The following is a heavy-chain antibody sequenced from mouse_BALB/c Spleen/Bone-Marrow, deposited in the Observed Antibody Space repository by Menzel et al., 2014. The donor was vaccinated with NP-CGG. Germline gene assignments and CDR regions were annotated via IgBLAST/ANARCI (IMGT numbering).Heavy chain of an antibody. V-gene: IGHV6-6*02. CDR1: GFTFSNYW. Sequence: EVHLVESGGGLVQPGGSMKLSCVASGFTFSNYWMNWVRQSPEKGLEWVAEIRLKSNNYATHYAESVKGRFTISRDDSKSSVYLQMNNLRAEDTGIYYCTRSLTGDGYFDVWGAGTTVTVSS. J-gene: IGHJ1*01. D-gene: IGHD4-1*01. CDR2: IRLKSNNYAT. CDR3: TRSLTGDGYFDV.